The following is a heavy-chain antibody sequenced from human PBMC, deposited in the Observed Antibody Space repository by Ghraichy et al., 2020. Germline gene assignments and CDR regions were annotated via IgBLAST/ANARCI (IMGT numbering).Heavy chain of an antibody. Sequence: SETLSLTCSVSGGSISSTSHYWGWIRQPPGKGLEWIGSIHFAGSTYYNPSLKSRVTISVDTSKNQFSLRLNSVTAADTAVYFCVRIRPPSGYSSGWNEYWGQGTLVTVSS. CDR3: VRIRPPSGYSSGWNEY. CDR1: GGSISSTSHY. V-gene: IGHV4-39*01. J-gene: IGHJ4*02. D-gene: IGHD6-19*01. CDR2: IHFAGST.